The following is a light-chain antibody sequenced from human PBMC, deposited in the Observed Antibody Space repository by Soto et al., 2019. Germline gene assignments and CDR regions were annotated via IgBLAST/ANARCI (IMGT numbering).Light chain of an antibody. CDR3: QQYYRYPWT. Sequence: DIQMTQSPSTLSASVGDRVTITCRASQTINSFLAWYQQTPGKAPKLLIYDASGLQSGVPSRFSGGGSGTEFTLTISSLQPDDFATFHCQQYYRYPWTFGQGTKVEIK. CDR1: QTINSF. CDR2: DAS. V-gene: IGKV1-5*01. J-gene: IGKJ1*01.